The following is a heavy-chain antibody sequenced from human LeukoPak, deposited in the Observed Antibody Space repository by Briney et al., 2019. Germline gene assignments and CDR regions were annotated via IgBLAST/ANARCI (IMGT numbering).Heavy chain of an antibody. CDR3: ARSDWLDS. J-gene: IGHJ5*01. V-gene: IGHV3-74*03. CDR1: GFTLSNYW. Sequence: PGGSLRLSCAASGFTLSNYWKHWVRQAPGKGLVWVSRIKNDGSTTTYADFVKGRFTISRDNAKNTLYLQMNSLRVEDTAVYYCARSDWLDSWGQGTLVTVSS. CDR2: IKNDGSTT.